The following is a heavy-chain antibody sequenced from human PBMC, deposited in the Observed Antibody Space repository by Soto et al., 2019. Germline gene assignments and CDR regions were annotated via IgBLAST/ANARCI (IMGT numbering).Heavy chain of an antibody. D-gene: IGHD5-18*01. CDR1: GGSFITYY. V-gene: IGHV4-34*01. Sequence: SETLSLTCAGYGGSFITYYWSWVRQTPGKGLEWIGEISHSGNTNYNPSLKSRVIMSVDTSKNQFSLKLSSVTAADTAVYYCRVTLFMGTDVFDIWGQGTMVTVSS. CDR3: RVTLFMGTDVFDI. J-gene: IGHJ3*02. CDR2: ISHSGNT.